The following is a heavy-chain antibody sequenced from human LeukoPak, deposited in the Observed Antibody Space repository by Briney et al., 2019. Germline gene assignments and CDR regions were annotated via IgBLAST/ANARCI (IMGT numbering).Heavy chain of an antibody. CDR1: GFTFSSNW. CDR2: IKQQGSEK. D-gene: IGHD2-21*01. CDR3: ARLWPFDY. V-gene: IGHV3-7*01. Sequence: GGSLRLSCAASGFTFSSNWMSWVRQAPGKGLEWVANIKQQGSEKYYVDSVKGRFTISRDDAKNSLYLQMNSLRAEDTAVYYCARLWPFDYWGQGTLVTVSS. J-gene: IGHJ4*02.